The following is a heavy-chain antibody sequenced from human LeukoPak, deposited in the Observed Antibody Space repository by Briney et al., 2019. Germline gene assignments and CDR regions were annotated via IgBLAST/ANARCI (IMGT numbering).Heavy chain of an antibody. V-gene: IGHV3-33*06. J-gene: IGHJ6*04. D-gene: IGHD6-13*01. CDR1: GFTFSSYG. CDR2: IWYDGSNK. Sequence: PGRSLRLSCAASGFTFSSYGKHWVRQAPGKGLEWVAVIWYDGSNKYYADSVKGRFTISRDNSKNTLYLQMNSLRAEDTAVYYCANHIAAAFLDVWGKGTTVIVSS. CDR3: ANHIAAAFLDV.